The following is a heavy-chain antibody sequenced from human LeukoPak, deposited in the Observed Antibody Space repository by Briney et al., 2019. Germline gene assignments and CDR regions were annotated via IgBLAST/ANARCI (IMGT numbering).Heavy chain of an antibody. CDR3: ARVEGRSGYSNSGWGYYYYMDV. V-gene: IGHV4-61*02. Sequence: QPSQTLSLTCTVSGGSISSGSYYWSWIRQPAGKGLEWIGRIYTSGSTNYNPSLKSRVTISVDTSKNQFSLKLSSVTAADTAVYYCARVEGRSGYSNSGWGYYYYMDVWGKGTTVTVSS. CDR2: IYTSGST. J-gene: IGHJ6*03. CDR1: GGSISSGSYY. D-gene: IGHD4-11*01.